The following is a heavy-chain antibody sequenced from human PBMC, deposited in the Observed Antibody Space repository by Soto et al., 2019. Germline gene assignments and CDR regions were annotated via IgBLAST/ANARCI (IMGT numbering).Heavy chain of an antibody. CDR1: GGTFRTES. CDR3: ARATIGHVTRYYFDY. CDR2: IIPVLGTT. Sequence: QVQLVQSGAEVKKPGSSVKVSCEASGGTFRTESFNWVRQAPGQGLEWMGGIIPVLGTTDYAPRFRGRVTITADETTSTDYMEVGSLTYDDTAVYYCARATIGHVTRYYFDYWGQGTLVTVSS. D-gene: IGHD5-12*01. J-gene: IGHJ4*02. V-gene: IGHV1-69*01.